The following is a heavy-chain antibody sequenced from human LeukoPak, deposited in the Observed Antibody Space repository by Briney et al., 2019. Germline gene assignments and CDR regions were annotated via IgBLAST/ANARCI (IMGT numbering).Heavy chain of an antibody. CDR3: ARDRDTAKYFQH. J-gene: IGHJ1*01. CDR1: GYTFTGYY. V-gene: IGHV1-2*02. D-gene: IGHD5-18*01. CDR2: INPNSGVT. Sequence: ASVKVSCKASGYTFTGYYMHWVRQAPGQGLEWMGWINPNSGVTNYAQKFQGRVTMTRDTSISTAYMELSRLRSDDTAVYYCARDRDTAKYFQHWGQGTLVTVSS.